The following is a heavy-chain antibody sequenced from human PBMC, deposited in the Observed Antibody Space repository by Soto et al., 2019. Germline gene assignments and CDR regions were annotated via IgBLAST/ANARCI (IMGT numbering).Heavy chain of an antibody. D-gene: IGHD3-3*01. CDR2: IYYSGST. CDR1: GGSISSYY. J-gene: IGHJ4*02. V-gene: IGHV4-59*08. Sequence: SETLSLTCTVSGGSISSYYWSWIRQPPGKGQEWIGYIYYSGSTNYNPSLKSRVTISVDTSKNQFSLKLSSVTAADTAVYYCARSPFGVVITSFDYWGQGTLVTVSS. CDR3: ARSPFGVVITSFDY.